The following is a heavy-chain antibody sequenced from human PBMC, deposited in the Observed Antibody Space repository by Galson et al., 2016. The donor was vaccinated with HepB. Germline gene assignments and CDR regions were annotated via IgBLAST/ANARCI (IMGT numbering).Heavy chain of an antibody. J-gene: IGHJ4*02. Sequence: SVKVSCKASGGTFSSHAISWVRQAPGQGLEWMGGIIPVFGTANNAQKFQGRVTITADESTSTAYMELTSLRSEDTAVYYCARPEIGGGDGDFDYWGQGTLVTVSS. D-gene: IGHD2-21*01. V-gene: IGHV1-69*13. CDR2: IIPVFGTA. CDR1: GGTFSSHA. CDR3: ARPEIGGGDGDFDY.